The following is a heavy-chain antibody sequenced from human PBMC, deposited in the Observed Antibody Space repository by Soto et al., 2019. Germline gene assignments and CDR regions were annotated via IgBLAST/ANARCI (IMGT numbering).Heavy chain of an antibody. D-gene: IGHD5-18*01. J-gene: IGHJ5*02. CDR3: ARVYPSDTRYGYVGNNWFDP. CDR2: INPSGGST. V-gene: IGHV1-46*03. CDR1: GYTFTSYY. Sequence: ASVKVSCKASGYTFTSYYMHWVLQAPGQGLEWMGIINPSGGSTSYAQKFQGRVTMTRDTSTSTVYMELSSLRSEDTAVYYCARVYPSDTRYGYVGNNWFDPWGQGPLVTVSS.